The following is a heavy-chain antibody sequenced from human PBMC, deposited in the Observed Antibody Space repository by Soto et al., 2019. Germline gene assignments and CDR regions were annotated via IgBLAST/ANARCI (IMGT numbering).Heavy chain of an antibody. J-gene: IGHJ4*02. CDR3: STRRGGSYYSPFDY. D-gene: IGHD1-26*01. CDR2: IIPICGTA. Sequence: QVQLVQSGAEVKKPGSSVRLSCTASGGTFSSYAISWVRQAPGQGLEWIEGIIPICGTANYAQKFQGRVTITADESKSTDYMELSSLRSEDTAVYYCSTRRGGSYYSPFDYWGQGTLVTVSS. V-gene: IGHV1-69*01. CDR1: GGTFSSYA.